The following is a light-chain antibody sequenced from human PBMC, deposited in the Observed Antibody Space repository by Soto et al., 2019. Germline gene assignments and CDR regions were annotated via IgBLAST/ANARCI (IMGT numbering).Light chain of an antibody. CDR3: QQYDNLPLT. Sequence: DLPMTQSPSSLSASVGDRVTITWQASQDISNYLNWYQQKPGKAPKLLIYDASNLETGVPSRFSGSGSGTDFTFTISSLQPEDIATYYCQQYDNLPLTFGGGTKVEIK. CDR1: QDISNY. J-gene: IGKJ4*01. V-gene: IGKV1-33*01. CDR2: DAS.